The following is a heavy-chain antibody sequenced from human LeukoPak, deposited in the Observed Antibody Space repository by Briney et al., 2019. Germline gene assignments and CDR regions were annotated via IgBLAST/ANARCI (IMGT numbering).Heavy chain of an antibody. CDR2: INSDGSST. Sequence: GGSLRLSCAASGFTFSSYWMHWVRQAPGKGLVWVSRINSDGSSTNYADSVRGRFSISRDNAKNTLYLHMNSLRADDTAVYYCARVEDTALVWWPFDYWGQGTLVTVSS. V-gene: IGHV3-74*01. J-gene: IGHJ4*02. D-gene: IGHD5-18*01. CDR1: GFTFSSYW. CDR3: ARVEDTALVWWPFDY.